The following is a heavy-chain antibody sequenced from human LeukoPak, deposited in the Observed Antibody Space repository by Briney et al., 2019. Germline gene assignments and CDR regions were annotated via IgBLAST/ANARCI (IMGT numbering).Heavy chain of an antibody. CDR1: GGTFNNYA. Sequence: ASVTVSCKASGGTFNNYAISWVRQAPGQGLEWMGGIIPIFGKANYAQKFQGRVTMTRDTSTSTVYMELSSLRSEDTAVYYCARDRDSSSSGPSGYWGQGTLVTVSS. D-gene: IGHD6-6*01. CDR2: IIPIFGKA. CDR3: ARDRDSSSSGPSGY. J-gene: IGHJ4*02. V-gene: IGHV1-69*05.